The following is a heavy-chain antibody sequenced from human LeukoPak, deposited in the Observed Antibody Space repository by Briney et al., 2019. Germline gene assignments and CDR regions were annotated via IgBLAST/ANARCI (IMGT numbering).Heavy chain of an antibody. CDR1: GFTVSSDY. J-gene: IGHJ4*02. V-gene: IGHV3-66*01. CDR3: ARGKRYSSGWDYFDY. Sequence: GGSLRLSCVASGFTVSSDYMSWVRQAPGKGLEWVSVIYSGGSTYYAESVKGRFTISRDNSKNTLYLQMNSLRAEDTAVYYCARGKRYSSGWDYFDYWGQGTLVTVSS. D-gene: IGHD6-19*01. CDR2: IYSGGST.